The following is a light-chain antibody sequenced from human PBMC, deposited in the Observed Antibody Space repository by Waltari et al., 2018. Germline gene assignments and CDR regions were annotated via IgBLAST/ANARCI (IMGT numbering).Light chain of an antibody. CDR2: AAS. V-gene: IGKV1-39*01. J-gene: IGKJ1*01. CDR3: QQSYSTLWT. Sequence: DIQMTQSPSSLSASVGDRVTLTCRASQSISSYLNWYQQNPGKAPKLLIYAASSLQSGVPSRFSGSGSGTDFTLTISSLQPEDFATYYCQQSYSTLWTFGQGTKVEIK. CDR1: QSISSY.